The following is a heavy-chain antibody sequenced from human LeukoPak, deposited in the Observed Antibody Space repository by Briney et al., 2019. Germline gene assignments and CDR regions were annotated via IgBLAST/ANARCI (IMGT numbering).Heavy chain of an antibody. D-gene: IGHD5-18*01. V-gene: IGHV3-7*01. Sequence: PGGSLRLSRAASGFSFTTSWMSWVRQAPGKGLERVASIEQDGSEKYYVDSVKGRFTISRDNAKNSLFLQMNSLRAEDAAVYYCAKGHTSLAPGGQGALVAVSS. J-gene: IGHJ4*02. CDR2: IEQDGSEK. CDR1: GFSFTTSW. CDR3: AKGHTSLAP.